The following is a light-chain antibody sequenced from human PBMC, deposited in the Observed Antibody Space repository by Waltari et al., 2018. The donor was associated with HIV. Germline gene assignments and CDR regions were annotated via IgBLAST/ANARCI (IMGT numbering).Light chain of an antibody. CDR2: KDS. CDR1: ALPKQY. Sequence: SYELTQPPSVSVSPGQTARITRPGDALPKQYAYWYQQKPGQAPVLVIYKDSERPSGIPERFSGSSSGTTVTLTISGVQAEDEADYYCQSADSSGTYSVVFGGGTKLTVL. J-gene: IGLJ2*01. CDR3: QSADSSGTYSVV. V-gene: IGLV3-25*03.